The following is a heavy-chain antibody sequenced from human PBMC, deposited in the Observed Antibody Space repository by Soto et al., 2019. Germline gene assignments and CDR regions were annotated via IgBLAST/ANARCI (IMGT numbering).Heavy chain of an antibody. CDR1: GFTFSSYX. J-gene: IGHJ3*02. CDR2: ISGSGGST. CDR3: AREISGSDYAFDI. Sequence: GGSLRLSCAASGFTFSSYXXSWVRQAPGKGLEWVSAISGSGGSTYYADSVKGRFTISRDNSKTTLYLQMNSLRAEDTAVYYCAREISGSDYAFDIWGQGTMVTVSS. V-gene: IGHV3-23*01. D-gene: IGHD5-12*01.